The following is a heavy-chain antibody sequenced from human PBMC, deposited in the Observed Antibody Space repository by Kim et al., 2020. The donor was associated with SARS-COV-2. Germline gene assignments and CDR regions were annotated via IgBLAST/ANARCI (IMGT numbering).Heavy chain of an antibody. V-gene: IGHV3-49*03. CDR1: GFTFGDYA. J-gene: IGHJ3*02. CDR3: TRAPDVYYDSSGQIKNDAFDI. CDR2: IRSKAYGGTT. Sequence: GGSLRLSCTASGFTFGDYAMSWFRQAPGKGLEWVGFIRSKAYGGTTEYAASVKGRFTISRDDSKSIAYLQMNSLKTEDTAVYYCTRAPDVYYDSSGQIKNDAFDIWGQGTMVTVSS. D-gene: IGHD3-22*01.